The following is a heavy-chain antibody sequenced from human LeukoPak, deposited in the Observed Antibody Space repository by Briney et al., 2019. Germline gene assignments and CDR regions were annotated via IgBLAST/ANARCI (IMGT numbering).Heavy chain of an antibody. CDR1: GGSISSSNW. D-gene: IGHD3-3*01. J-gene: IGHJ4*02. CDR3: ARDQSTSYYDFWSGAFDY. Sequence: SETLSLTCAVSGGSISSSNWWSWVRPPPGKGLEWIGEIYDSGGTNYNPSLKSRVTISVDKSKNQFSLKLSSVTAADTAVYYCARDQSTSYYDFWSGAFDYWGQGTLVTVSS. CDR2: IYDSGGT. V-gene: IGHV4-4*02.